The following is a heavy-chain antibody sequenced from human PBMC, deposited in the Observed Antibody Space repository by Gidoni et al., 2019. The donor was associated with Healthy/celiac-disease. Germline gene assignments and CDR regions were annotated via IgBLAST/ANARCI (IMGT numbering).Heavy chain of an antibody. D-gene: IGHD4-17*01. J-gene: IGHJ2*01. CDR2: IKQDGSEK. CDR1: GFTFSSYW. V-gene: IGHV3-7*01. Sequence: EVQLVESGGGLVQPGGSLRLSCAASGFTFSSYWMSWVRQAPGKGLEWVANIKQDGSEKYYVDSVKGRFTISRDNAKNSLYLQMNSLRAEDTAVYYCARGFLRHPPWYFDLWGRGTLVTVSS. CDR3: ARGFLRHPPWYFDL.